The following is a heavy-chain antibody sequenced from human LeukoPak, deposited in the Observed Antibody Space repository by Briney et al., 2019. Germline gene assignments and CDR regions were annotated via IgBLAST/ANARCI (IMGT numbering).Heavy chain of an antibody. CDR1: GVSISSYY. CDR3: ARDRFGYDSSGYYFDY. J-gene: IGHJ4*02. Sequence: PSETLSLTCTVSGVSISSYYWSWIRQPAGKGLEWIGRIYTSGSTNYSPSLKSRVTMSVDTSKNQFSLKLSSVTAADTAVYYCARDRFGYDSSGYYFDYWGQGTLVTVSS. CDR2: IYTSGST. D-gene: IGHD3-22*01. V-gene: IGHV4-4*07.